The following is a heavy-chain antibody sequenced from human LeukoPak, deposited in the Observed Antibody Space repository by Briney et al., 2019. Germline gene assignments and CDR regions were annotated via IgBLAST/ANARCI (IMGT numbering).Heavy chain of an antibody. CDR2: IYPGDSDT. J-gene: IGHJ3*02. V-gene: IGHV5-51*01. CDR1: GYSFTSYW. CDR3: ARLLWFGELFDAFDI. D-gene: IGHD3-10*01. Sequence: GESLKISFQGSGYSFTSYWIGWVRQMPGKGLEWMGIIYPGDSDTRYSPSFRGQVTISADKSISTAYLQWSSLKASDTAMYYCARLLWFGELFDAFDIWGQGTMVTVSS.